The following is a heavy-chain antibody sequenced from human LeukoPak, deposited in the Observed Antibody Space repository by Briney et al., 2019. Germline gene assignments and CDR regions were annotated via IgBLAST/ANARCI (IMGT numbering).Heavy chain of an antibody. CDR2: FDPEDGET. D-gene: IGHD3-22*01. CDR3: ARHVWYYYDSSGYYYVAYFDY. J-gene: IGHJ4*02. V-gene: IGHV1-24*01. Sequence: ASVKVSCKVSGYTLTELSMHWVRQAPGKGLEWMGGFDPEDGETIYAQKFQGRVTMTEDTSTDTAYMELSSLRSEDTAVYYCARHVWYYYDSSGYYYVAYFDYWGQGTLVTVSS. CDR1: GYTLTELS.